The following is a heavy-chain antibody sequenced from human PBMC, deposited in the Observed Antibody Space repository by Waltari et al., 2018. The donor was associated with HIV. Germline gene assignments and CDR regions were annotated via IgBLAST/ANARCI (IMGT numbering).Heavy chain of an antibody. V-gene: IGHV1-46*01. CDR2: FNPTDSTT. CDR3: ARGPPLVSVVSPANNWFGP. Sequence: QVQLVQSGAEVKKPGASVTVTCQASGYPFTKFYLPWVRLATGKGLEGMGRFNPTDSTTDYGQKCQARITMTGDTSTSSGSMQLSSLRLDDTAVYYCARGPPLVSVVSPANNWFGPWGQGTLVTV. D-gene: IGHD2-2*01. J-gene: IGHJ5*02. CDR1: GYPFTKFY.